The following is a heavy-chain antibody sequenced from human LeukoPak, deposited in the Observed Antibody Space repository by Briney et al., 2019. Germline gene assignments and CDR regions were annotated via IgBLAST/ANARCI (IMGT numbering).Heavy chain of an antibody. CDR2: IKGDGIST. Sequence: GGSLRLSCAASGFDFSSNWMHWVRHAPGQGLVWVSRIKGDGISTNYADSVKGRFTISRDIAKNTLYLQMNSLRAEDTGVYYCAKDHYWSVDYWGRGTLVTVSS. J-gene: IGHJ4*02. CDR3: AKDHYWSVDY. CDR1: GFDFSSNW. D-gene: IGHD3-3*01. V-gene: IGHV3-74*01.